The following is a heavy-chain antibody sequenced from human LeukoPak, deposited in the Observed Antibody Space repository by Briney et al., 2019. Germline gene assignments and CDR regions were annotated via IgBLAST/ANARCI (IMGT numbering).Heavy chain of an antibody. CDR3: ARDDCSSISCYHNWFDP. CDR1: GYTFSSYW. D-gene: IGHD2-2*01. V-gene: IGHV3-7*01. Sequence: GGSLRLSCAASGYTFSSYWMSWVRQAPGKGLEWVANIKQDGSEKYYVDSVKGRFTISRDNAKNSLYLQMNSLRAEDTAVYCARDDCSSISCYHNWFDPWGQGTLVTVSS. J-gene: IGHJ5*02. CDR2: IKQDGSEK.